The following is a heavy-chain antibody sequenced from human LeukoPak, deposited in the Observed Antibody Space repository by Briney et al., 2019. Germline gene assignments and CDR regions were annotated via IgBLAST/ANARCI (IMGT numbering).Heavy chain of an antibody. CDR3: ASANGIVGATTGRGAFDI. V-gene: IGHV4-61*02. D-gene: IGHD1-26*01. Sequence: SETLSLTCTVSGGSLSSGSYYWSWIRQPAGKGLEWIGRIYTSGSTNYSPSLKSRVTISVDTSKNQFSLKLSSVTAADTAVYYCASANGIVGATTGRGAFDIWGQGTMVTVSS. CDR2: IYTSGST. CDR1: GGSLSSGSYY. J-gene: IGHJ3*02.